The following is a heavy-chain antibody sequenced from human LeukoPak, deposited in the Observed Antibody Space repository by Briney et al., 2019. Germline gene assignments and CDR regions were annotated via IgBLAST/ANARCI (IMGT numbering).Heavy chain of an antibody. J-gene: IGHJ4*02. CDR1: GFTFSDYY. CDR3: ARELVVAATYFDY. V-gene: IGHV3-11*01. CDR2: ISSSSSTI. D-gene: IGHD2-15*01. Sequence: GGSLRLSCAASGFTFSDYYMNWIRQAPGKGLEWVSYISSSSSTIYYADSVKGRFTISRDNAKNSLYLQMNSLRAEDTAVYYCARELVVAATYFDYWGQGTLVTVSS.